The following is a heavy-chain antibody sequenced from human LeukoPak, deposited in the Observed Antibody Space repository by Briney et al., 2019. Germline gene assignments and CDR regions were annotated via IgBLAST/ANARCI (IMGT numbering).Heavy chain of an antibody. V-gene: IGHV3-30*18. CDR3: AKDPGYDFLTGHFDY. D-gene: IGHD3-9*01. CDR1: GFTFSSYG. CDR2: ISYDGSNK. J-gene: IGHJ4*02. Sequence: GGSLRLSCAASGFTFSSYGIHWVRQAPGKGLEWVAVISYDGSNKYYADSVKGQFTISRDNSKNTLYLQMNSLRTEDTAVYYCAKDPGYDFLTGHFDYWGQGTLVTVSS.